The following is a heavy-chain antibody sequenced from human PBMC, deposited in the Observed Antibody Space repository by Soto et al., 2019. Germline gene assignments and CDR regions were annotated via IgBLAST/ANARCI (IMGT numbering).Heavy chain of an antibody. V-gene: IGHV3-23*01. CDR1: RFSFSTYS. Sequence: EVQLLESGGGLVQPGGSLRLSCAASRFSFSTYSMAWVRQAPGKGPEWVSGLSHGGAYTFYADSVKGRFTISVDISQNTVYLQMNSLRTEDTAVYYCAKWSGYSDAWGQGTLVTVSS. J-gene: IGHJ4*02. D-gene: IGHD4-17*01. CDR2: LSHGGAYT. CDR3: AKWSGYSDA.